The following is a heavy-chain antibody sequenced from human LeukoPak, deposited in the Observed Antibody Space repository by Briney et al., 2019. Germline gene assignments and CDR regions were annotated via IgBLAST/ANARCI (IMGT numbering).Heavy chain of an antibody. J-gene: IGHJ4*02. Sequence: NPSETLSLTCTVSGYSISSGYYWGWIRQSPGKGLEWIGSINHSVKTYYNPSLKGRVTISVDTSTNQFSLKVSSVTAADTAIYYCVRDTPLGHFAYWGQGTLVTVSS. CDR2: INHSVKT. D-gene: IGHD3-16*01. CDR1: GYSISSGYY. V-gene: IGHV4-38-2*02. CDR3: VRDTPLGHFAY.